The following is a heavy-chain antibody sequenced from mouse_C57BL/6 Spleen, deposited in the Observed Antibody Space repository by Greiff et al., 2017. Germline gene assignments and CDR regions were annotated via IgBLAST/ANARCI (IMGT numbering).Heavy chain of an antibody. CDR1: GYTFTDYY. CDR2: INPNNGGT. CDR3: ARWGGDY. J-gene: IGHJ2*01. V-gene: IGHV1-26*01. Sequence: EVQLQQSGPELVKPGASVKISCKASGYTFTDYYMNWVKQSHGKSLEWIGDINPNNGGTSYNQKFKGKATLTVDKSSSTAYMELRSLTSEDSAVYYCARWGGDYWGQGTTLTVSS.